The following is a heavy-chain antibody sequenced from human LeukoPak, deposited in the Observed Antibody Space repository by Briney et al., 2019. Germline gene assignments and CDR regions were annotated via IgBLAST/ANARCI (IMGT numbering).Heavy chain of an antibody. D-gene: IGHD3-10*02. V-gene: IGHV3-21*01. Sequence: GGSLRLSCAASGFTFISYSMNWVRQAPGKGLEWVSSISSSSTYIYYADSVKGRFTISRDNAKNSLYLQMNSLRAEDTAVYYCARAPGSLFPHWGQGTLVTVSS. J-gene: IGHJ4*02. CDR3: ARAPGSLFPH. CDR2: ISSSSTYI. CDR1: GFTFISYS.